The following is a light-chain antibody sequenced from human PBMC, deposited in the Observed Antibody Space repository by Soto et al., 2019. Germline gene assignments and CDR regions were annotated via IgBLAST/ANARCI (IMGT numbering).Light chain of an antibody. CDR3: CSYVGGSTPSYA. V-gene: IGLV2-23*01. CDR1: SSDVGSYNL. J-gene: IGLJ1*01. CDR2: EGS. Sequence: QSALTQPASVSGSPGQSITISCTGTSSDVGSYNLVSWYQQYPGKVPKLMIYEGSERPSGVSNRFSGSKSGNTASLTIAGLQAEDEAYYYCCSYVGGSTPSYAFGTGTKLTVL.